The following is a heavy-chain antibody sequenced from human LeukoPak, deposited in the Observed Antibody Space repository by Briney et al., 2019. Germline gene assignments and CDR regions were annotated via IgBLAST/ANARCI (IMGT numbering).Heavy chain of an antibody. Sequence: GGSLRLSCAASGFTFSSYAMHWVRQAPGKGLEWVAVISYDGSNKYYADSVKGRFTISRDNSKNTLYLQMNSLRAEDTAVYYCARWRGRQSEFDYWGQGTLVTVSS. CDR2: ISYDGSNK. CDR3: ARWRGRQSEFDY. CDR1: GFTFSSYA. V-gene: IGHV3-30-3*01. D-gene: IGHD1-1*01. J-gene: IGHJ4*02.